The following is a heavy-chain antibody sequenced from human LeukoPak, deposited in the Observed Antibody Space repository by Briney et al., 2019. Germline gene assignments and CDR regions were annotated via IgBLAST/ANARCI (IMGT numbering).Heavy chain of an antibody. CDR1: GYTFTSYG. J-gene: IGHJ6*02. D-gene: IGHD4-17*01. V-gene: IGHV1-18*01. CDR3: ARDYGDYSRYYYGMDV. CDR2: ISAYNGNT. Sequence: ASVKVSCKASGYTFTSYGISWVRQAPGQGLEWMGWISAYNGNTDYAQKFQGRVTITADKSTSTAYMELSSLRSEDTAVYYCARDYGDYSRYYYGMDVWGQGTTVTVSS.